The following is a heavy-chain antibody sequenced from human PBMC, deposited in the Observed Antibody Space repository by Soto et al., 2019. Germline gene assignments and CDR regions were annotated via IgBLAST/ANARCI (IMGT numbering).Heavy chain of an antibody. V-gene: IGHV4-34*01. J-gene: IGHJ4*02. CDR2: INHSGNS. CDR3: VKTFDQ. Sequence: QVQLQQWGAGLLKPSETLSLTCAVYGGSLSDSYWSWIRQPPGKGLEWIGDINHSGNSNYSPSLKSRVTISVDTSKNHFSLKLNSVTAADSAVYYCVKTFDQWGQGTLVTVSS. CDR1: GGSLSDSY.